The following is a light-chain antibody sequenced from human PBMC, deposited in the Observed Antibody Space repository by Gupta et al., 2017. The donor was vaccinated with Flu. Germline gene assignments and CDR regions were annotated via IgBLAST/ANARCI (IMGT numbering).Light chain of an antibody. CDR1: ALPKKY. V-gene: IGLV3-10*01. CDR2: EDT. J-gene: IGLJ3*02. Sequence: SYALTQPPSVSVSPGQTARITCSGDALPKKYAYWYQRKSGQAPVLVIYEDTKRPSGIPERFSGSSSGPVATLTISGAQVEDEADYFCYSADNSDNRVFGAGTKLTVL. CDR3: YSADNSDNRV.